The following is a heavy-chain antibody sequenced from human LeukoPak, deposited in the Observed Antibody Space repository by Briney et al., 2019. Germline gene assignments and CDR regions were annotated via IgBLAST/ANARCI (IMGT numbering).Heavy chain of an antibody. D-gene: IGHD5-18*01. V-gene: IGHV3-33*06. CDR3: AKDSGYSYGHGLDY. CDR2: MLSDGSNK. J-gene: IGHJ4*02. Sequence: GGSLRLSCAASGFTFSTYNIHWVRQAPGKGLEWVALMLSDGSNKYHADSVKGRFTISRDNSKNTLFLQMNSLRDEDTAVYYCAKDSGYSYGHGLDYWGQGTLVTVSS. CDR1: GFTFSTYN.